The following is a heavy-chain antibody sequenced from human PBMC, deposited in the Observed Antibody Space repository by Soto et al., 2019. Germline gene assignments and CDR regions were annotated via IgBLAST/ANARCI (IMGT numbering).Heavy chain of an antibody. J-gene: IGHJ4*02. CDR3: ARATGSNHPFDY. Sequence: EVQLVESGGGLVQPGGSLRLSCAATGFTFSTYWMNWVRQGPGKGLVWVSRISTDGSSTTYADSVKGRFTISRDNAKNTLYLQMNSLRAEDTAVYFCARATGSNHPFDYWGQGSLVTFSS. D-gene: IGHD2-2*01. CDR2: ISTDGSST. CDR1: GFTFSTYW. V-gene: IGHV3-74*01.